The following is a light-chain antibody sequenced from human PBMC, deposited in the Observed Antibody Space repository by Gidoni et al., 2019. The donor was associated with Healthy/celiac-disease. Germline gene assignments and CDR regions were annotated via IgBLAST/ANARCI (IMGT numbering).Light chain of an antibody. CDR1: SGYSNYK. CDR2: VGTGGIVG. J-gene: IGLJ2*01. V-gene: IGLV9-49*01. CDR3: GADHGSGSNFVVV. Sequence: QPVLTQPPSASASLGASVTLTCTLSSGYSNYKVDWYQQRPGKRPRFVMRVGTGGIVGSKGDGIPDRFSVLGSGLNRYLTIKNIQEEDESDYHCGADHGSGSNFVVVFGGGTKLTVL.